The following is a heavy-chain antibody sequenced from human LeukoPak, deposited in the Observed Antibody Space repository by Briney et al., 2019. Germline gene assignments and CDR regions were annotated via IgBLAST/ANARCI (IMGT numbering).Heavy chain of an antibody. CDR2: INPNSGGT. V-gene: IGHV1-2*04. D-gene: IGHD3-9*01. Sequence: ASVKVSCKASGYTFTGYYMHWMRQAPGQGLGWMGWINPNSGGTNYAQKFQGWVTMTRDTSISTAYMELSRLRSDDTAVYYCARSLSLILTGARENWFDPWGQGTLVTVSS. J-gene: IGHJ5*02. CDR3: ARSLSLILTGARENWFDP. CDR1: GYTFTGYY.